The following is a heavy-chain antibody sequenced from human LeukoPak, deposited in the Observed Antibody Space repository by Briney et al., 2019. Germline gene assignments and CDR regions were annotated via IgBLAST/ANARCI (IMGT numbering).Heavy chain of an antibody. CDR1: RFTFSSYG. CDR3: ARGIWDY. CDR2: ISYDGSNK. V-gene: IGHV3-30*03. J-gene: IGHJ4*02. Sequence: GGSLRLSCAASRFTFSSYGMHWVRQAPGKGLEWVAIISYDGSNKYYADSVKGRFTISRDNSKNTLYLQMNSLRAEDTAVYYCARGIWDYWGQGTLVTVSS.